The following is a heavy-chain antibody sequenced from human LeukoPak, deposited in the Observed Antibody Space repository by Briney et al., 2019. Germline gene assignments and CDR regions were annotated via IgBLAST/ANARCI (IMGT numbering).Heavy chain of an antibody. CDR2: ISSSSSYI. D-gene: IGHD6-19*01. CDR1: GFTFSSYS. Sequence: GGSLRLSCAASGFTFSSYSMNWVRQAPGKGLEWVSSISSSSSYIYYADSVKGRFTISRDNAKNSLYLQMSSLRAEDTAVYYCARDRQWLGGMDVWGQGTTVTVSS. J-gene: IGHJ6*02. V-gene: IGHV3-21*01. CDR3: ARDRQWLGGMDV.